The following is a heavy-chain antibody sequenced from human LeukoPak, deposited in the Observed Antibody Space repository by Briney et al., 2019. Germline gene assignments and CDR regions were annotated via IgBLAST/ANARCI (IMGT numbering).Heavy chain of an antibody. CDR1: GYTFTTYY. V-gene: IGHV1-69*13. J-gene: IGHJ3*02. Sequence: GASVKVSCKASGYTFTTYYMHWVRQAPGQGLEWMGGIIPIFGTANYAQKFQGRVTITADESTSTAYMELSSLRSEDTAVYYCARARGSYWEDAFDIWGQGTMVTVSS. D-gene: IGHD1-26*01. CDR3: ARARGSYWEDAFDI. CDR2: IIPIFGTA.